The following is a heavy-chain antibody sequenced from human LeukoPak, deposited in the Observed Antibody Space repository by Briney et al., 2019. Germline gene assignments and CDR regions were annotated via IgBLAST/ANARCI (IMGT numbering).Heavy chain of an antibody. Sequence: GGSLRLSCAASGFTFSSYAMSWVRQAPGRGLEWVSAISGSGGSTYYADSVKGRFTISRDNSKNTLYLQMNSLRAEDTAVYYCAKDPLWSGYYIVYWGQGTLVTVSS. CDR2: ISGSGGST. J-gene: IGHJ4*02. CDR1: GFTFSSYA. D-gene: IGHD3-3*01. CDR3: AKDPLWSGYYIVY. V-gene: IGHV3-23*01.